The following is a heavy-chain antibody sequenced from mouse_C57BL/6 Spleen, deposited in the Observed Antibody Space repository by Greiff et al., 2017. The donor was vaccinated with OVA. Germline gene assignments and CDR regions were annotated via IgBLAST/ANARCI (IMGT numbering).Heavy chain of an antibody. V-gene: IGHV1-53*01. CDR1: GYTFTSYW. J-gene: IGHJ3*01. CDR2: INPSNGGT. Sequence: HVQLQQPGTELVKPGASVKLSCKASGYTFTSYWMHWVKQRPGQGLEWIGNINPSNGGTNYNEKFKSKATLTVDKSSSTAYMQLSSLTSEDSAVYYCAREIYYDYPFAYWGQGTLVTVSA. D-gene: IGHD2-4*01. CDR3: AREIYYDYPFAY.